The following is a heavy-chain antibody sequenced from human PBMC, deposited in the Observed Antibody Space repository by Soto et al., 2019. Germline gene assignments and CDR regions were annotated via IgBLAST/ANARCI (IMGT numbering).Heavy chain of an antibody. CDR3: ARDSPPMFYSGASGYLPLEF. CDR2: ITPYNGDR. J-gene: IGHJ4*02. Sequence: ASVKVSCKISGYSFTTFGINWVRQAPGQGLEWMGWITPYNGDRTYEQKFQGRVTMTTDASTNTVYMELRSLRSDDTAVYYCARDSPPMFYSGASGYLPLEFWGQGTLVTVSS. V-gene: IGHV1-18*04. D-gene: IGHD3-22*01. CDR1: GYSFTTFG.